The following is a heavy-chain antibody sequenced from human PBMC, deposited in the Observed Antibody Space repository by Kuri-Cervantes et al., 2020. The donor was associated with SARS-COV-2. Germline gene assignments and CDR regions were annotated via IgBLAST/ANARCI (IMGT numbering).Heavy chain of an antibody. CDR2: TYNNGIIT. D-gene: IGHD1-26*01. V-gene: IGHV4-61*01. Sequence: SETLSLTCTVSGGSVNFISYYWSWIRQPPGKGLEWIGHTYNNGIITNYNHSLKSRITISVDTSKNQFLLRVTSVTAADTAVYYCARDVGTTNRFDYWGQGALVTVSS. CDR1: GGSVNFISYY. J-gene: IGHJ4*02. CDR3: ARDVGTTNRFDY.